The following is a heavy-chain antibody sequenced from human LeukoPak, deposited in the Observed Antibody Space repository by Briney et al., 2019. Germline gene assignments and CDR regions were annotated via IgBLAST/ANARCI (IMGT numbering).Heavy chain of an antibody. CDR2: ISSNGGST. V-gene: IGHV3-64*01. J-gene: IGHJ4*02. Sequence: GGSLRLSCAASGFTFSSYAMHWVRQAPGKGLEYVSAISSNGGSTYYANSVKGRFTISRDNSKNTLYLQMGSLRAEDMAVCYRARRDHYDSSGYFDYWGQGTLVTVSS. CDR3: ARRDHYDSSGYFDY. D-gene: IGHD3-22*01. CDR1: GFTFSSYA.